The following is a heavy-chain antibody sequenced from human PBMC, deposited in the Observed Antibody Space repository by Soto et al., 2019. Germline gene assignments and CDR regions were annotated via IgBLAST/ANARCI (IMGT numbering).Heavy chain of an antibody. Sequence: QLQLQESGSGLVKPSQTLSLTCAVSGGSISSGGYSWSWIRQPPGKGLEWIGYIYHSGSTHYNPSLTSRVTISVGRSKNQFSMKMSYVTAADTAVYYCATQDYDYVWGSYRNQAEYFQHWGQGTLVTVSS. CDR2: IYHSGST. J-gene: IGHJ1*01. D-gene: IGHD3-16*02. V-gene: IGHV4-30-2*01. CDR1: GGSISSGGYS. CDR3: ATQDYDYVWGSYRNQAEYFQH.